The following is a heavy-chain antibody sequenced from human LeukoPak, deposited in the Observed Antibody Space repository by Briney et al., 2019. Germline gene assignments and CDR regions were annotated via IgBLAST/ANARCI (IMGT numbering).Heavy chain of an antibody. CDR3: AKDALRGYYYYYMDV. CDR2: IRGSGGST. V-gene: IGHV3-23*01. D-gene: IGHD3-16*01. CDR1: GFTFSSYG. J-gene: IGHJ6*03. Sequence: GGSLRLSCAASGFTFSSYGMSWVRQAPGKGLEWVSAIRGSGGSTYYADSVRGRFTISRDNSKNTLYLQMNSLRAEDTAVYYCAKDALRGYYYYYMDVWGKGTTVTISS.